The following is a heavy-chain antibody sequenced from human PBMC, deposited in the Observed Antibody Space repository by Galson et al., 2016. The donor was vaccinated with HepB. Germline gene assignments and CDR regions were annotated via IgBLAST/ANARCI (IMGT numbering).Heavy chain of an antibody. V-gene: IGHV4-4*02. CDR1: GGSINSYNW. CDR2: IYQSGTT. Sequence: ETLSLTCAVSGGSINSYNWWRWVRQTPGKGLEWIGDIYQSGTTNYNPSLKSRVTISLDKSKNEFSLKLTSVTAADTAVYYCAPLGYCTAGTCYRVYWGQGTLVTVSS. D-gene: IGHD2-15*01. CDR3: APLGYCTAGTCYRVY. J-gene: IGHJ4*02.